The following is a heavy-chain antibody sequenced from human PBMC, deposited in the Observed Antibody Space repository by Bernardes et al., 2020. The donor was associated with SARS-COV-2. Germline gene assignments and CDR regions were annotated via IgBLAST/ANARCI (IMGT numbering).Heavy chain of an antibody. D-gene: IGHD1-26*01. J-gene: IGHJ3*02. CDR3: ARGAYSLNKSGPRSVFDS. V-gene: IGHV3-74*01. CDR1: GFTFSSSW. CDR2: INGDGTST. Sequence: SLKFSCAVSGFTFSSSWMHWIRQAPGKGLVWVSRINGDGTSTSYADSVKGRFTISRDNAKNTLNLQMNSLSAEDTAVYYCARGAYSLNKSGPRSVFDSWGQATMVTVSS.